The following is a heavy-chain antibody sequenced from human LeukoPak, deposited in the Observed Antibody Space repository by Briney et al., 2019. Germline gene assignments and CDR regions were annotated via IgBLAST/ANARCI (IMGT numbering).Heavy chain of an antibody. Sequence: SCKASGYTFSSYAMSWIRQPAGKGLEWIGRIYTSGSTNYNPSLKSRVTMSVDTSKNQFSLKLSSVTAADTAVYYCARDRITIFGVVRKYNWFDPWGQGTLVTVSS. J-gene: IGHJ5*02. CDR2: IYTSGST. CDR1: GYTFSSYA. CDR3: ARDRITIFGVVRKYNWFDP. D-gene: IGHD3-3*01. V-gene: IGHV4-4*07.